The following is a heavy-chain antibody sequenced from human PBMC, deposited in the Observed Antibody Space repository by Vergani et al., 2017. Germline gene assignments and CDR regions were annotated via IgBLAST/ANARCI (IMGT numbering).Heavy chain of an antibody. CDR1: GYTFTSYG. CDR2: ISAYNGNT. CDR3: ARQYYYDSSGYYSPYYYYYGMDV. D-gene: IGHD3-22*01. J-gene: IGHJ6*02. Sequence: QVQLVQSGAEVKKPGASVKVSCKASGYTFTSYGISWVRQAPGQGLEWMGWISAYNGNTNYAQKLQGRVTMTTDNSTSTAYMELRSLRSDDTAVYYCARQYYYDSSGYYSPYYYYYGMDVWGQGTTVTVSS. V-gene: IGHV1-18*01.